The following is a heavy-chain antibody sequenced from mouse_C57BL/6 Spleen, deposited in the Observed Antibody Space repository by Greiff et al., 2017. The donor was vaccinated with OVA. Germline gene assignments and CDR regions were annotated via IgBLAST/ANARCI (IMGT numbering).Heavy chain of an antibody. D-gene: IGHD2-1*01. CDR1: GYTFTSYW. V-gene: IGHV1-69*01. CDR2: IDPSDSYT. CDR3: ARLGHYGNYSY. J-gene: IGHJ3*01. Sequence: VQLQQPGAELVMPGASVKLSCKASGYTFTSYWMHWVKQRPGQGLEWIGEIDPSDSYTNYNQKFKGKSTLTVDKSSSTAYMQLSSLTSEDSAVYYCARLGHYGNYSYWGQGTLVTVSA.